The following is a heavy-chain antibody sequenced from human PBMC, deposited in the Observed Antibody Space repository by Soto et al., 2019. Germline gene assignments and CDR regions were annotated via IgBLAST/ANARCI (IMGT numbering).Heavy chain of an antibody. D-gene: IGHD2-2*01. V-gene: IGHV1-18*01. J-gene: IGHJ4*01. CDR1: GYTFTSYG. Sequence: ASVKVSCKASGYTFTSYGISWVRQAPGQGLEWMGWISAYNGNTNYAQKLQGRVTMTTDTSTSTAYMDLRSLRSDDTAVYYCARVDVVYCSSTSCYYDIFTGHHGDYWG. CDR2: ISAYNGNT. CDR3: ARVDVVYCSSTSCYYDIFTGHHGDY.